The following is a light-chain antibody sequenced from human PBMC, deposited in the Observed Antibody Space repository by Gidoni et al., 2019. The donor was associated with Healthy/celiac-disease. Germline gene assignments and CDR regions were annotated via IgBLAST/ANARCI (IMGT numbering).Light chain of an antibody. Sequence: DIVMTKSPLSLPVTPGEPASISCRSSQSLLHSNGYTYLDWYLQKPGQSPQLLIYLGSNRASGVPDRFSGSGSGTDFTLKISRVEAEDVGVYYCMQALQTPLTFGGGTKVEIK. CDR2: LGS. J-gene: IGKJ4*01. CDR3: MQALQTPLT. V-gene: IGKV2-28*01. CDR1: QSLLHSNGYTY.